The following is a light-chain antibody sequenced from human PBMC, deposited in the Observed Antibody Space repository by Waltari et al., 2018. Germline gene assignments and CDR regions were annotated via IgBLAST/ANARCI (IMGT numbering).Light chain of an antibody. Sequence: DLQMTQSLYPPSASVGDRVTITCRASQSISNWLAWYQQKPGKAPQFLIYKTSNLESGVPSRFSGSGSGTEFTLTISSLQPYDFATYYCQQDNVYSLTFGGGTKVEIK. CDR1: QSISNW. CDR3: QQDNVYSLT. CDR2: KTS. V-gene: IGKV1-5*03. J-gene: IGKJ4*01.